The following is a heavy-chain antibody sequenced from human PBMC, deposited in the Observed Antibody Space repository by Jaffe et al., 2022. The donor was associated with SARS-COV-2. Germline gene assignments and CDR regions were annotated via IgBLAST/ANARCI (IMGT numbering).Heavy chain of an antibody. CDR2: ISGSGGIT. CDR3: TNEYDFWSGTPWGDH. D-gene: IGHD3-3*01. CDR1: GFTFSSYG. J-gene: IGHJ4*02. V-gene: IGHV3-23*01. Sequence: EVKLLESGGGLVQPGGSLRLSCAASGFTFSSYGMSWVRQAPGKGLQWVSGISGSGGITHYADSVKGRFFISRDNSKDTLYLQMESLRVEDAAIYYCTNEYDFWSGTPWGDHWGQGTPVTVSS.